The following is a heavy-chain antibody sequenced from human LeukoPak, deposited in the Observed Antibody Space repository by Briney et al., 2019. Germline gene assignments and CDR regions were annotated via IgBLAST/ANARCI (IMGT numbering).Heavy chain of an antibody. D-gene: IGHD2-2*01. Sequence: GGSLRLSCAASGFTLSSYAMSWVRQAPGKGLEWVSAISGSGGSTYYADSVKGRFTISRDNSKNTLYLQMNSLRAEDTAVYYCAKFGYPRYCSSTSCYPDAFDIWGQGTMVTVSS. V-gene: IGHV3-23*01. J-gene: IGHJ3*02. CDR1: GFTLSSYA. CDR2: ISGSGGST. CDR3: AKFGYPRYCSSTSCYPDAFDI.